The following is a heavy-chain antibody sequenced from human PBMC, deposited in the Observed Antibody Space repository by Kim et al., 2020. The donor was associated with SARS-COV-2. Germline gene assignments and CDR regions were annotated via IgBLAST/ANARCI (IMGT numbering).Heavy chain of an antibody. D-gene: IGHD2-15*01. J-gene: IGHJ6*02. Sequence: SRKSLVTISVDTSKSQFSLKLSSVTAADTAVYYCARDHLFDIVVLYGMDVWGQGTTVTVSS. V-gene: IGHV4-30-2*05. CDR3: ARDHLFDIVVLYGMDV.